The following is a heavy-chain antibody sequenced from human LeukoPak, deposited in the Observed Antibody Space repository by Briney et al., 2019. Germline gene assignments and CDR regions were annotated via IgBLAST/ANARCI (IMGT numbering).Heavy chain of an antibody. D-gene: IGHD3-22*01. CDR2: ISSSGSTI. Sequence: PGGSLRLSCAASGFTFSDYYMSWIRQAPGKGLEWVSYISSSGSTIYYADSVKGRFTISRDTAKNSLYLQMNSLRAEDTAVYYCASGYYYYSSGYSGFDYWGQGTLVTVSS. J-gene: IGHJ4*02. CDR1: GFTFSDYY. V-gene: IGHV3-11*01. CDR3: ASGYYYYSSGYSGFDY.